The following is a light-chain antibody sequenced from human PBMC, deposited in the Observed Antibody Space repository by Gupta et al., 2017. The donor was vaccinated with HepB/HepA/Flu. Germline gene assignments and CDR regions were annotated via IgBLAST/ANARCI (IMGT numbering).Light chain of an antibody. Sequence: QTVVTQEPSFSVSPGGTVTLTCGLTSGSVSISNFPSWYQQTPGQTPRTLVYNTNSRSAGVPDRFSGSILGNTAALTITGAQADDECDYYCVLYMGGGISVFGGGTKLTVL. CDR3: VLYMGGGISV. J-gene: IGLJ2*01. CDR1: SGSVSISNF. CDR2: NTN. V-gene: IGLV8-61*01.